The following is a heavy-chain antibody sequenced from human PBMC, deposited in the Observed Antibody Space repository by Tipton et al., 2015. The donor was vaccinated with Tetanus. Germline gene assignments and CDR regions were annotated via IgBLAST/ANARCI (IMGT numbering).Heavy chain of an antibody. J-gene: IGHJ4*02. CDR2: LYPGDSDT. D-gene: IGHD2-8*01. V-gene: IGHV5-51*01. Sequence: QLVQSGGEVKKPGESLQISCKGSGYIFNNYWIGWVRQKPGKGLEWMGILYPGDSDTRYSPSFQGQVTISVDKSINTAYLQWSSLKASDTSMFYCARAHCTDGVCNFDFWSQGALVTVAS. CDR3: ARAHCTDGVCNFDF. CDR1: GYIFNNYW.